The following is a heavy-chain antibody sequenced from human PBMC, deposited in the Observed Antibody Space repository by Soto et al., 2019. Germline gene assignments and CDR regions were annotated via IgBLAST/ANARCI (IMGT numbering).Heavy chain of an antibody. V-gene: IGHV3-7*01. D-gene: IGHD4-17*01. CDR2: IKQDGSEK. Sequence: GGSLRLSCAASGVTFSSYWMSLVRQAPGKGLEWVANIKQDGSEKYYVDSVKGRFTISRDNAKNSLYLQMNSLRAEDTAVYYCARNDYGGNGYFDYWGQGTLVTVSS. CDR3: ARNDYGGNGYFDY. J-gene: IGHJ4*02. CDR1: GVTFSSYW.